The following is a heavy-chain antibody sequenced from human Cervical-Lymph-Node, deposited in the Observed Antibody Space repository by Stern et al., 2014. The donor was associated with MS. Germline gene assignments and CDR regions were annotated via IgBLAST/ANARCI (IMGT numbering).Heavy chain of an antibody. CDR3: ARNQIRTFYFDY. J-gene: IGHJ4*02. D-gene: IGHD1-1*01. Sequence: EVQLVQSGGGLIQPGGPLRLSCAASGFTAGSVYMSWVRQAPGKGRGGVSLIYSGGNTYYADSVKGRFTISRDNSKNTLYLQMNSLRAEDTAVYYCARNQIRTFYFDYWGQGTLVTFSS. CDR1: GFTAGSVY. V-gene: IGHV3-53*01. CDR2: IYSGGNT.